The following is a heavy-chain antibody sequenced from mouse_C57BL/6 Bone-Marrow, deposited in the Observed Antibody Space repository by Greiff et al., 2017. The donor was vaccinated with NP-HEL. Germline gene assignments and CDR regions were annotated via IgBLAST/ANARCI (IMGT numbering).Heavy chain of an antibody. Sequence: EVQVVESGGDLVKPGGSLKLSCAASGFTFSSYGMSWVRQTPDKRLEWVATISSGGSYTYYPDSVKGRFTISRDNAKNTLYLQMSSLKSEDTAMYYCASFEGLYAMDYWGQGTSVTVSS. J-gene: IGHJ4*01. D-gene: IGHD3-3*01. V-gene: IGHV5-6*01. CDR2: ISSGGSYT. CDR3: ASFEGLYAMDY. CDR1: GFTFSSYG.